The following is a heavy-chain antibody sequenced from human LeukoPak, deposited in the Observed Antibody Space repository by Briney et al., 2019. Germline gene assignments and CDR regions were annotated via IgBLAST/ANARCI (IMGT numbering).Heavy chain of an antibody. V-gene: IGHV3-11*01. CDR3: AGQLVRRYGMDV. J-gene: IGHJ6*02. Sequence: GGSLRLSCAASGFTFSDYYMSWIRQAPGKGLEWVSYISSSGTTIYYADSAKGRFTISRDNAKNSLYLQMNSLRAEDTAVYYCAGQLVRRYGMDVWGQGTTVTVSS. D-gene: IGHD6-13*01. CDR1: GFTFSDYY. CDR2: ISSSGTTI.